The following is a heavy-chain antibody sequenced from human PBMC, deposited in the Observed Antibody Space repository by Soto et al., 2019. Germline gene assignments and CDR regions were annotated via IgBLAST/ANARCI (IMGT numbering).Heavy chain of an antibody. V-gene: IGHV1-46*01. D-gene: IGHD3-3*01. CDR3: ARSSGGNFGIIIEGSNWFDP. Sequence: ASVKVSCKAPGDTFTSYYLHWVRQAPGQGLEWMGVINPNGGITKYAQKFQGRITMTRDTSRSTVYMELSSLRSEDTAVYYCARSSGGNFGIIIEGSNWFDPWGQGTLVTVSS. CDR1: GDTFTSYY. J-gene: IGHJ5*02. CDR2: INPNGGIT.